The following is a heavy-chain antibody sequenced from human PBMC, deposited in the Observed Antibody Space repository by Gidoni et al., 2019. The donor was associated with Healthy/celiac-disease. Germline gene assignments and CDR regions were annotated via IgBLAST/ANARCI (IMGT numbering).Heavy chain of an antibody. CDR3: AKNMGSTTAFDS. D-gene: IGHD3-10*01. Sequence: EVQLLESGGGLVQPGGSLRLSCVASGSMFNNYGMSWVRQAPGKGLEWVSGITGGGGSTYTADSVKGRFTMSRGSSKNTLYLQMSSLRAEDTAVYYCAKNMGSTTAFDSWGQGTLVTVSS. CDR2: ITGGGGST. CDR1: GSMFNNYG. J-gene: IGHJ4*02. V-gene: IGHV3-23*01.